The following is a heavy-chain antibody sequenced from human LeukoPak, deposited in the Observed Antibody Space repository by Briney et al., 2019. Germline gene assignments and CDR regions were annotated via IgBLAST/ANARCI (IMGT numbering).Heavy chain of an antibody. CDR1: GYTVTSYY. CDR2: LNPSGGSS. CDR3: ASVYKHGMDV. Sequence: ASVKVSCKASGYTVTSYYMHWVRQAPGQGLEWMAILNPSGGSSNYAQKFQGRATLTRATSTGTVYMELSSLRSEDTAVYYCASVYKHGMDVWGQGTTVIVSS. J-gene: IGHJ6*02. D-gene: IGHD5-24*01. V-gene: IGHV1-46*01.